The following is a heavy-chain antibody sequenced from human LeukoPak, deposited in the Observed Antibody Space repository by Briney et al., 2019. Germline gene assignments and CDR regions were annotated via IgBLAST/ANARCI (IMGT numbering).Heavy chain of an antibody. CDR2: IKQDGTEK. Sequence: GGSLRLSCAASGFTFSSYWMSWVRQAPGKGLEWVANIKQDGTEKNYVDSVKGRFTISRDNAKNSLYLQMSSLSAEDTAVYYCARDSHYDILTGTNMDVWGKGTTVTVSS. CDR1: GFTFSSYW. V-gene: IGHV3-7*01. J-gene: IGHJ6*03. D-gene: IGHD3-9*01. CDR3: ARDSHYDILTGTNMDV.